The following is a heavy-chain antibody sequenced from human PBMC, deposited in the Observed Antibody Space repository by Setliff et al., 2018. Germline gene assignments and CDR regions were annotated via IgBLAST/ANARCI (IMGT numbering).Heavy chain of an antibody. Sequence: PGGSLRLSCVGSGFNFDEFAMHWVRQAPGKGLEWVSFISWDGSSTSYADSVTGRFTISRDNSKVSLSLEMNSLTTEDTALYYCTKDRSDSGYAGFDYWGQGSQVTVSS. D-gene: IGHD5-12*01. CDR3: TKDRSDSGYAGFDY. J-gene: IGHJ4*02. V-gene: IGHV3-43D*04. CDR2: ISWDGSST. CDR1: GFNFDEFA.